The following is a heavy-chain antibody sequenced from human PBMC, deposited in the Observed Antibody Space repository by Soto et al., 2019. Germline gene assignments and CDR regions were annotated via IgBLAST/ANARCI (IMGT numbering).Heavy chain of an antibody. CDR2: INPDGSRT. CDR3: ARVAVTTYYFDT. V-gene: IGHV3-74*01. Sequence: EVQLVESGGDLVQPGGSLRLSCAASGFTFSNYWMHWVRQTPGKGLVWVSRINPDGSRTSYADSVRGRFTISRDNAKNTLYLQMNSLGADDPAVYYCARVAVTTYYFDTWGHGTLVTFSS. J-gene: IGHJ4*01. D-gene: IGHD4-17*01. CDR1: GFTFSNYW.